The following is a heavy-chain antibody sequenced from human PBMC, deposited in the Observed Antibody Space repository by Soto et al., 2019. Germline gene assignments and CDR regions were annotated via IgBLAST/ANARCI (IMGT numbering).Heavy chain of an antibody. V-gene: IGHV3-48*01. CDR2: ISSSSSTI. CDR1: GFTFSSYS. J-gene: IGHJ5*02. Sequence: GGSLRLSCAASGFTFSSYSMNWVRQAPGKGLEWVSYISSSSSTIYYADSVKGRFTISRDNAKNSLYLQMNSLRAEDTAVYYCARDRHYGSGWGNWFDPWGQGTLVTVSS. CDR3: ARDRHYGSGWGNWFDP. D-gene: IGHD3-10*01.